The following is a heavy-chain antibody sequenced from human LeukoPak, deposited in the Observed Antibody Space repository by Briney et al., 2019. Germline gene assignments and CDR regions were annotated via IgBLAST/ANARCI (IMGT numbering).Heavy chain of an antibody. CDR2: INPNSGGT. CDR3: ARVWRYSTSSDAFDI. Sequence: GASVKVSCKASGYTFTSYAMNWVRQAPGQGLEWMGWINPNSGGTNYAQNFQGRVTMTRDTSITTAYMDLSSLTYDDTAVYYCARVWRYSTSSDAFDIWGQGTMVTVSS. J-gene: IGHJ3*02. D-gene: IGHD6-6*01. V-gene: IGHV1-2*02. CDR1: GYTFTSYA.